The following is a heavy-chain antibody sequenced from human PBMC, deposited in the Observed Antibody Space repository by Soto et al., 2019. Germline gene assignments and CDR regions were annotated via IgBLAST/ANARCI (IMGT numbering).Heavy chain of an antibody. CDR2: IIPIFGTA. CDR1: GGTFSSYA. CDR3: ARDYYDSTGYYRGCFDT. J-gene: IGHJ5*02. D-gene: IGHD3-22*01. V-gene: IGHV1-69*06. Sequence: VKVSCKASGGTFSSYAISWVRQAPGQGLEWMGGIIPIFGTANYAQKFQGRVTITADKSTSTAYMELSSLRSEDTAVYYCARDYYDSTGYYRGCFDTWGQGTLVTVSS.